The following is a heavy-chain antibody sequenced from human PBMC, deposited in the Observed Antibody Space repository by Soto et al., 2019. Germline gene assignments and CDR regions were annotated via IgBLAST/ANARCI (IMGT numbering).Heavy chain of an antibody. D-gene: IGHD4-17*01. CDR1: GGSMSSNY. Sequence: SETLSLTCTVSGGSMSSNYWTWIRQSPGKGLEWIGYIYYTGSTKYNPSPQSRVTISLDTSKNQFSLRLTSVTSADTAVYYCARGGSYGDFFDYWGQGAQVTVS. V-gene: IGHV4-59*01. CDR3: ARGGSYGDFFDY. CDR2: IYYTGST. J-gene: IGHJ4*02.